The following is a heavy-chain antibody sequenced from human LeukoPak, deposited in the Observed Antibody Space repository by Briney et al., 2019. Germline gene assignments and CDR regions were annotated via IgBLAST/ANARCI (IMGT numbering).Heavy chain of an antibody. CDR3: ARLPDYYDSSGYTSGFDY. CDR2: IYYSGST. CDR1: GGSISSYY. D-gene: IGHD3-22*01. Sequence: SETLSLTCTVSGGSISSYYWSWIRQPPGKGLEWIGYIYYSGSTNYNPSLKGRVTISVDTSKNQFSLKLSSVTAADTAVYYCARLPDYYDSSGYTSGFDYWGQGTLVTVSS. V-gene: IGHV4-59*08. J-gene: IGHJ4*02.